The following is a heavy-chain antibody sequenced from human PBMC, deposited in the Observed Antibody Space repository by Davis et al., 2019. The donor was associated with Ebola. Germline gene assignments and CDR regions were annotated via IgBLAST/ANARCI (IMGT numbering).Heavy chain of an antibody. CDR3: ARWPSSGWYKVPEYFQH. J-gene: IGHJ1*01. CDR1: GFTFSSYA. D-gene: IGHD6-19*01. V-gene: IGHV3-23*01. Sequence: PGGSLRLSCAASGFTFSSYAMSWVRQAPGKGLEWVSAISGSGGSTYYADSVKGRFTISRDNAKNSLYLQMNSLRAEDTAVYYCARWPSSGWYKVPEYFQHWGQGTLVTVSS. CDR2: ISGSGGST.